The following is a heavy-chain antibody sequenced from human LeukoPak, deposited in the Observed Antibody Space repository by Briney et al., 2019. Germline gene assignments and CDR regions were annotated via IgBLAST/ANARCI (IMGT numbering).Heavy chain of an antibody. CDR3: ARQGRQQWLVYDSSGSGFDY. Sequence: PSETLSLTCTVSGYSITSGHYWGWIRQPPGKGLEWIGYIYYSGSTNYNPSLKSRVTISVDTSKNQFSLKLSSVTAADTAVYYCARQGRQQWLVYDSSGSGFDYWGQGTLVTVSS. D-gene: IGHD3-22*01. CDR2: IYYSGST. J-gene: IGHJ4*02. CDR1: GYSITSGHY. V-gene: IGHV4-59*08.